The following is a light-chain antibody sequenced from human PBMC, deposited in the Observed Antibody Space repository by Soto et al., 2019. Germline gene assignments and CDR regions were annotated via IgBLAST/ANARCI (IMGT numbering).Light chain of an antibody. CDR2: WAS. V-gene: IGKV4-1*01. CDR1: QTIFYSSNRKDY. J-gene: IGKJ2*01. Sequence: DIVMTQSPDSLAVSLGERATINCRSSQTIFYSSNRKDYLAWYQQKPGQPPRVLIYWASTRESGVPDRFSGSGSGSDFTLTISNLQAEDVGVYYCQQFSSPPFFPFGQGTKVEIK. CDR3: QQFSSPPFFP.